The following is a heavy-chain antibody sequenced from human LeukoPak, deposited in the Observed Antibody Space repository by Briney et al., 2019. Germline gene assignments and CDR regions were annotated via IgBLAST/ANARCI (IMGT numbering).Heavy chain of an antibody. CDR2: IYTSGST. Sequence: PSETLSLTCTVSGGSISSGSYYWSWIRRPAGKGLEWIGRIYTSGSTNYNPSLKSRVTISVDTSKNQFSLKLSSMTAADTAVYYCARVHPPWQQHGLLRAFDIWGQGTMVTVSS. CDR3: ARVHPPWQQHGLLRAFDI. D-gene: IGHD6-13*01. CDR1: GGSISSGSYY. V-gene: IGHV4-61*02. J-gene: IGHJ3*02.